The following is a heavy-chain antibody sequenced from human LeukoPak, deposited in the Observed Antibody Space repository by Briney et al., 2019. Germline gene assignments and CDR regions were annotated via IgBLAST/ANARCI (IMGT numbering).Heavy chain of an antibody. J-gene: IGHJ6*02. V-gene: IGHV3-21*01. CDR1: EFSLINAW. Sequence: PGGSLRLSCAASEFSLINAWMSWVRQAPGKGLEWVSSISSSSSYIYYADSVKGRFTISRDNAKNSLYLQMNSLRAEDTAVYYCARDRWAPFYYDFWSGYLYGMDVWGQGTTVTVSS. D-gene: IGHD3-3*01. CDR3: ARDRWAPFYYDFWSGYLYGMDV. CDR2: ISSSSSYI.